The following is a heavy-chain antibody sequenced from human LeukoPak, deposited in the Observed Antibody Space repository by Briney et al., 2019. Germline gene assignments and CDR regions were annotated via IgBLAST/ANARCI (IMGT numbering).Heavy chain of an antibody. Sequence: KPSETLSLTCTVSGGSISSGTYYWGWIRQPPGKGLEWIGSIYNSGGTYYNPSLKSRVTISVDTSKNQFSLKLSSVTAADTAVYYCASYDFWSGYTYDHWGQGTLVTVSS. CDR3: ASYDFWSGYTYDH. D-gene: IGHD3-3*01. J-gene: IGHJ4*02. CDR1: GGSISSGTYY. CDR2: IYNSGGT. V-gene: IGHV4-39*01.